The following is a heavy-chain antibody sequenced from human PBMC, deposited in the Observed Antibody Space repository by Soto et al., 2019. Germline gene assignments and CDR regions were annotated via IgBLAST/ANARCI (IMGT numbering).Heavy chain of an antibody. J-gene: IGHJ6*02. Sequence: ASVKVSFKASGYTFTSYATHWVRQAPGQRLEWMGWINAGNGNTKYSQKFQGRVTITRDTSASTAYMELSSLRSEDTAVYYCARESDTAMVFHYYYGMDVWGQGTTVTVSS. CDR2: INAGNGNT. V-gene: IGHV1-3*01. CDR3: ARESDTAMVFHYYYGMDV. CDR1: GYTFTSYA. D-gene: IGHD5-18*01.